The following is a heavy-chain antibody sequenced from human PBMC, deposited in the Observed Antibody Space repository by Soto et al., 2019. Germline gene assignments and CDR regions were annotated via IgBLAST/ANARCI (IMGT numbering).Heavy chain of an antibody. CDR1: GFTVSSDY. Sequence: EVQLVESGGGLVQPGGSLRLSCAASGFTVSSDYMTWVRQAPGKGREWLSTIYSGGTTYYADSVKGRFTISRDNSKNTLFLQKNNLRAGDTAMYYGARNPGSRTGMDIWGQGTKVTVSS. V-gene: IGHV3-66*01. CDR2: IYSGGTT. J-gene: IGHJ6*02. CDR3: ARNPGSRTGMDI.